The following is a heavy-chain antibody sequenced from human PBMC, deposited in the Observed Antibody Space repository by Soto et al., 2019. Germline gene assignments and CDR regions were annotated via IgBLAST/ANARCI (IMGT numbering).Heavy chain of an antibody. D-gene: IGHD3-9*01. CDR2: LSGSGGST. Sequence: EVQLLESGGGLVQPGGSLRLSCATSGFSFGSYGMSWVRQAPGKGLEWVSGLSGSGGSTYYADSVKGRFTVSRDNSKSPLDLRMNTLGAEDAALDYCAKLQEASGFVTSYIQCWGRGTLVTVSS. J-gene: IGHJ4*02. CDR1: GFSFGSYG. V-gene: IGHV3-23*01. CDR3: AKLQEASGFVTSYIQC.